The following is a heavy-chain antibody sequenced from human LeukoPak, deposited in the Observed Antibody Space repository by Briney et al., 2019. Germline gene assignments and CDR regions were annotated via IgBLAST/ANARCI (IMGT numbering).Heavy chain of an antibody. Sequence: ASVKVSCKASGYTFTGYYMHWVRQAPGQGLEWMGWINPNSGGTNYAQKFQGRVTMTRDTSISTAYMELSRLRSDDTAVYYCARHAEVTTRFYYFDYWGQGTLVTVSS. CDR3: ARHAEVTTRFYYFDY. J-gene: IGHJ4*02. CDR1: GYTFTGYY. CDR2: INPNSGGT. V-gene: IGHV1-2*02. D-gene: IGHD4-17*01.